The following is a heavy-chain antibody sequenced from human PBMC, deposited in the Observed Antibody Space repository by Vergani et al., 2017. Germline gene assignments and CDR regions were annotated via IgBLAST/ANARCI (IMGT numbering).Heavy chain of an antibody. Sequence: QVQLQESGPGLVKPSETLSLTCSVSGDSMNTYYWTWIRQPPGKGLEWIGYIYYSGSTNYNPSLKSRVTISVDTSKNQFSLKLSSVTAADTAVYYCARDMPIWEHGGMDVWGQGTTVTVSS. CDR2: IYYSGST. D-gene: IGHD1-26*01. CDR1: GDSMNTYY. V-gene: IGHV4-59*01. J-gene: IGHJ6*02. CDR3: ARDMPIWEHGGMDV.